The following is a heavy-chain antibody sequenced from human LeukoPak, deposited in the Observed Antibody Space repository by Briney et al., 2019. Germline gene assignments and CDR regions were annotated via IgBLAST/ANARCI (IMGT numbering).Heavy chain of an antibody. CDR2: ISGSGGST. V-gene: IGHV3-23*01. J-gene: IGHJ6*02. CDR3: AKGYYYGSGSYYPFDV. CDR1: GFTFSSYA. Sequence: GGSLRLSCAASGFTFSSYAMSWVRQAPGKGLEWVSAISGSGGSTYYADSVKGRFTISRDNSKNTLYLQMNSLRAEDTAVYYCAKGYYYGSGSYYPFDVWGQGTTVAVSS. D-gene: IGHD3-10*01.